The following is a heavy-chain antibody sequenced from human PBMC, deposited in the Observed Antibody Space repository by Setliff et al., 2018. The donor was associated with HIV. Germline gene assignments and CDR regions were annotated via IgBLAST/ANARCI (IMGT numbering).Heavy chain of an antibody. CDR1: GDSISTDY. Sequence: SETLSLTCTVSGDSISTDYWTWIRQPPGKGLEWTGYIYNSASTSYNPSLKSRVTISVDTSKNQFSLKLTSVTAADTAVYYCVRWYYCVSGACYRADYWGQGTMVTVSS. CDR3: VRWYYCVSGACYRADY. V-gene: IGHV4-4*09. D-gene: IGHD2-21*02. J-gene: IGHJ4*02. CDR2: IYNSAST.